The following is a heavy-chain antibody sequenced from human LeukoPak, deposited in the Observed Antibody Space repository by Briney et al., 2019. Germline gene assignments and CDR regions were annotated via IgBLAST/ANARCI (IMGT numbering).Heavy chain of an antibody. CDR1: GDSIGSSSYY. CDR3: ARYSVNCSTASCSDYLDY. J-gene: IGHJ4*02. CDR2: IYYSGST. V-gene: IGHV4-61*05. Sequence: SETLSLTCTVSGDSIGSSSYYWDWIRQPPGKGLEWTGYIYYSGSTNYNPSLKSRVTISVDTSKNQFSLKLSSVTAADTAVYYCARYSVNCSTASCSDYLDYWGQGTLVTVSS. D-gene: IGHD2-2*01.